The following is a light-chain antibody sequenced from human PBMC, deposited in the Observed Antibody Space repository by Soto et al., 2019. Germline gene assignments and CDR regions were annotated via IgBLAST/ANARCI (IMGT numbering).Light chain of an antibody. CDR1: QSVLYSSNNKNY. CDR2: WAS. Sequence: DIVMTQSPDSLAVSLGESATINCKSSQSVLYSSNNKNYLAWYQQKPGQPPKLLIYWASTRESGVPDRFSGSGSGTDFTLTISSLQAEDVAVYYCQQYYSTPXGTFGKGTKL. J-gene: IGKJ1*01. CDR3: QQYYSTPXGT. V-gene: IGKV4-1*01.